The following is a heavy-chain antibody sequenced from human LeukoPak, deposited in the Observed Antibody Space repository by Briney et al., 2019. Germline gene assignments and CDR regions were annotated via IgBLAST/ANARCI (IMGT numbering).Heavy chain of an antibody. CDR1: GGTFSSYG. J-gene: IGHJ4*02. CDR3: ARDRLFHYYYDSSGYYYPLDY. V-gene: IGHV1-69*06. D-gene: IGHD3-22*01. CDR2: IIPIFGTA. Sequence: SVKVSCKASGGTFSSYGISWVRQAPGQGLEWMGGIIPIFGTANYAQKFQGRVTITADKSTSTAYMELRSLRSDDTAVYCCARDRLFHYYYDSSGYYYPLDYWGQGTLVTVSS.